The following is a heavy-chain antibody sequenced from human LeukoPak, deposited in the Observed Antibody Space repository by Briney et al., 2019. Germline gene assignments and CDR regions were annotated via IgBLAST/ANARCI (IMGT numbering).Heavy chain of an antibody. D-gene: IGHD1-1*01. Sequence: GASVKVSCKASGYIFTSYGISWVRQAPGQGLEWMGWISAYNGNTNYAQKLQGRVTMTTDTSTSTAYMELRSLRSDDTAVYYCARGPEEYNWNDGGNYFDCWGQGTLVTVSS. CDR2: ISAYNGNT. CDR3: ARGPEEYNWNDGGNYFDC. V-gene: IGHV1-18*01. J-gene: IGHJ4*02. CDR1: GYIFTSYG.